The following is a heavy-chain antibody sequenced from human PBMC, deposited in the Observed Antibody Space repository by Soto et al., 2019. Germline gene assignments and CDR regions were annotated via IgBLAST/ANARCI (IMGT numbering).Heavy chain of an antibody. D-gene: IGHD3-3*01. CDR1: GFTISECS. V-gene: IGHV3-23*01. CDR3: AKLGYDFWTPIDY. Sequence: GGSLRLSCEASGFTISECSMNWVRQTPGKGLEWVSAISGSGGSTYYADSVKGRFTISRDNSKNTLYLQMNSLRAEDTAVYYCAKLGYDFWTPIDYWGQGTLVTVSS. J-gene: IGHJ4*02. CDR2: ISGSGGST.